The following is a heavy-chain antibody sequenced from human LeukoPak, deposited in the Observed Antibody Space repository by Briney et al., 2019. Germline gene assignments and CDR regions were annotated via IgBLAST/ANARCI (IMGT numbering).Heavy chain of an antibody. J-gene: IGHJ6*03. V-gene: IGHV3-23*01. Sequence: GGSLRLSCAASGFTFSDYGMSWVRQAPGKGLEWISSISSTGGTTSYADSVKGRFTISRDNSKNPLFLQVNSLRAEDTAIYYCAKNGDRGAYCSGGSCYPYYYYYMDVWGKGTTVTISS. CDR1: GFTFSDYG. CDR2: ISSTGGTT. D-gene: IGHD2-15*01. CDR3: AKNGDRGAYCSGGSCYPYYYYYMDV.